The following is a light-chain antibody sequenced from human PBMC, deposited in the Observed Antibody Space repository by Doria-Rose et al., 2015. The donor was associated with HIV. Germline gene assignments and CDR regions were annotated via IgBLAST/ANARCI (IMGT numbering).Light chain of an antibody. Sequence: SPSSLSASIGDRVTITCRDRQTVSTYLNWFQQEPGKAPKLLIYAASRLQSGVPSRFSGSGSGTDFTLTISGLQPGDFATYYCQQTYSSPPWTFGQGTKVEMK. V-gene: IGKV1-39*01. CDR2: AAS. J-gene: IGKJ1*01. CDR1: QTVSTY. CDR3: QQTYSSPPWT.